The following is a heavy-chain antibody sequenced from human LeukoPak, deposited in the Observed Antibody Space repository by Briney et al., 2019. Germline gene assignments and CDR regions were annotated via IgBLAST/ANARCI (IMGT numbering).Heavy chain of an antibody. Sequence: ASVKVSCKASGYTFTSYGISWVRQAPGQGLEWMGGIIPIFGTANYAQKFLGRVTITADESTSTAYMELSSLRSEDTAVYYCARAVRGVVIVPAATIGRDYYYYMDVWGKGTTVTVSS. CDR3: ARAVRGVVIVPAATIGRDYYYYMDV. CDR1: GYTFTSYG. V-gene: IGHV1-69*13. D-gene: IGHD2-2*01. J-gene: IGHJ6*03. CDR2: IIPIFGTA.